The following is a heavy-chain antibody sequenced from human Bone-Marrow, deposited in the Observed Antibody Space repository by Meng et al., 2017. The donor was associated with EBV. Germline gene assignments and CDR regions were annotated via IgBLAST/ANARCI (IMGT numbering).Heavy chain of an antibody. CDR1: GGPFNSDA. J-gene: IGHJ4*02. Sequence: QVQLVQSGAEVTKPGSSVKVSCKTSGGPFNSDAISWVRQAPGQGLEWIGGLIPMLGAPNYAQKFQDRVTIIADKSTSTHYMQLSSLRSDDTAVYYCASESGRGYTPDYWGRGTLVTVSS. D-gene: IGHD3-10*01. CDR2: LIPMLGAP. V-gene: IGHV1-69*06. CDR3: ASESGRGYTPDY.